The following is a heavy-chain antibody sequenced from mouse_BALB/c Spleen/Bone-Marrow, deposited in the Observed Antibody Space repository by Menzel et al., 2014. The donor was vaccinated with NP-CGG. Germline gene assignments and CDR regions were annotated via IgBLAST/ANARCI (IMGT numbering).Heavy chain of an antibody. Sequence: EVKLVESGGGLVKPGGSLKLSCAASGFTFSSYAMSWVRQTPEKRLEWVASISSGGSTYYPDSVKGRFTIPGDNARNILYLQMSSLRSEDTAMYYCAREGGTTAHYYAMDYWGQGTSVTVSS. V-gene: IGHV5-6-5*01. CDR2: ISSGGST. D-gene: IGHD1-2*01. CDR3: AREGGTTAHYYAMDY. CDR1: GFTFSSYA. J-gene: IGHJ4*01.